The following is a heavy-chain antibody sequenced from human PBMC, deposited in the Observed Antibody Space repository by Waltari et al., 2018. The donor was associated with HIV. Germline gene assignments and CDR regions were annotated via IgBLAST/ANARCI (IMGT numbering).Heavy chain of an antibody. V-gene: IGHV3-15*05. Sequence: EAQLVESGGGLVKRGGSLRLSCAASGFTFRKAWMNWVRQAPGKGLEWVGRIKNKTEGATTEYAAPVKGRFIISRDDSKNTLYLQMSSLKSDDTAVYYCTAGQGAPSYWGRGTLVTVS. CDR2: IKNKTEGATT. J-gene: IGHJ4*02. D-gene: IGHD1-26*01. CDR1: GFTFRKAW. CDR3: TAGQGAPSY.